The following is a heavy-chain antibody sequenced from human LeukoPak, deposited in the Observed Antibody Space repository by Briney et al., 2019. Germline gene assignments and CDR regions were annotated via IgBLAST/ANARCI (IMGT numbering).Heavy chain of an antibody. V-gene: IGHV3-7*01. J-gene: IGHJ4*02. D-gene: IGHD3-22*01. CDR2: IKPGGNEK. CDR1: GFTFSNYW. Sequence: GGSLRLSCAASGFTFSNYWMTWVRQGPGKGLEWVANIKPGGNEKYYVDSVKGRFTISRDNVKNSLYLQMNSLRAEDTAVYYCARGRAYYYDSSGYNPIDYWGQGTLVTVSS. CDR3: ARGRAYYYDSSGYNPIDY.